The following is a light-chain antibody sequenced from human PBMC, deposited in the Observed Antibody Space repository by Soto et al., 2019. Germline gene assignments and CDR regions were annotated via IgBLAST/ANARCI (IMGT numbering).Light chain of an antibody. Sequence: QSALTQPASVSGSPGQSITISCTGTSSDVGTYKYVSWYQQHPGKAPKLMIYDVSNRPSGISNRFSGSKSGNTASLTISGLQADDEADYYCSSYTSSSTDVFGTGTQLTVL. CDR2: DVS. J-gene: IGLJ1*01. V-gene: IGLV2-14*01. CDR1: SSDVGTYKY. CDR3: SSYTSSSTDV.